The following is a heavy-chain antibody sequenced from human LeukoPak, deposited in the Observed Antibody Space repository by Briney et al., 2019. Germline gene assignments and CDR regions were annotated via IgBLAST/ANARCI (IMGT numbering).Heavy chain of an antibody. D-gene: IGHD6-6*01. CDR3: AKLFEGRSSPLDY. CDR1: GFSFSSYA. CDR2: ISGSGGST. Sequence: GGSLKLSCAASGFSFSSYAMSWVRQAPGKGLEWASSISGSGGSTYYADSVKGRFTISRDNSKNTLYLQMNSLRAEDTAVYYCAKLFEGRSSPLDYWGQGTLVTVSS. J-gene: IGHJ4*02. V-gene: IGHV3-23*01.